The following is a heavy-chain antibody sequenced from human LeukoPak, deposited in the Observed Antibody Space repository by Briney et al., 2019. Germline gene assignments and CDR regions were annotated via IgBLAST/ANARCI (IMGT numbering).Heavy chain of an antibody. CDR1: GFTFSDYY. CDR2: IYTGGSA. J-gene: IGHJ4*02. Sequence: PGGSLRLSCVVSGFTFSDYYMSWVRQAPGKGLEWVSVIYTGGSAYYADSVKGRFSISRDNSKNTLYLQMNSLRAEDAAVYFCASLDYWAWEPWSPSLQ. V-gene: IGHV3-66*01. CDR3: ASLDY.